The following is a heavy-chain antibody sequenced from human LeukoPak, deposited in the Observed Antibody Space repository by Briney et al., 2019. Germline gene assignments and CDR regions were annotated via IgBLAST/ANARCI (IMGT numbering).Heavy chain of an antibody. V-gene: IGHV3-23*01. CDR3: AKDKALGYVTWFGP. D-gene: IGHD6-13*01. CDR1: GFTFSSYG. CDR2: ISGSGGST. J-gene: IGHJ5*02. Sequence: GGSLRLSCAASGFTFSSYGMSWVRQAPGKGLEWVSAISGSGGSTYYADSVKGRFTISRDNSKNTLYLQMNSLRAEDTAVYYCAKDKALGYVTWFGPWGQGTLVTVSS.